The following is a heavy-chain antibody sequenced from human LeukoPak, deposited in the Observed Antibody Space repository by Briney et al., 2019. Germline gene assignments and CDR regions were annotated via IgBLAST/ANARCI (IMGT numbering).Heavy chain of an antibody. D-gene: IGHD3-3*01. J-gene: IGHJ4*02. V-gene: IGHV3-30*02. CDR2: IKYDGSRT. Sequence: GGSIRLSCVVSGMTFDRHGMHWVRQPPGKGLEWLAFIKYDGSRTDYEDSVQGRFTVSRDNSKNTLYLEMNSLRAEDTAIYYCVKDTIFTVDPFDYWGQGTLVTVSS. CDR1: GMTFDRHG. CDR3: VKDTIFTVDPFDY.